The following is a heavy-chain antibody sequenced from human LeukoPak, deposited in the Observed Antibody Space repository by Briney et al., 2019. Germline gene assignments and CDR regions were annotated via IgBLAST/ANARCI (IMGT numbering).Heavy chain of an antibody. CDR1: GGTFSDYY. CDR2: IYHSGST. V-gene: IGHV4-38-2*01. J-gene: IGHJ4*02. Sequence: SETLSLTCVVYGGTFSDYYWGWIRQPPGKGLEWIGSIYHSGSTYYNPSLKSRVTISVDTSKNQFSLKLSSVTAADTAVYYCARRVGDALDYWGQGTLVTVSS. CDR3: ARRVGDALDY. D-gene: IGHD3-16*01.